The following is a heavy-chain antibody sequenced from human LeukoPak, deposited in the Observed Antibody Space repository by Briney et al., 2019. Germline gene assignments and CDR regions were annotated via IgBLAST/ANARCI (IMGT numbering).Heavy chain of an antibody. D-gene: IGHD2-2*01. CDR1: GVSISSGGYY. CDR2: IYYSGST. CDR3: ARGYCSSTSCYARNAFDI. J-gene: IGHJ3*02. Sequence: PSETLSLTCTVSGVSISSGGYYWSWIRQHPGKGLEWIGYIYYSGSTYYNPSLKSRVTISVDTSKNQFPLKLSSVTAADTAVYYCARGYCSSTSCYARNAFDIWGQGTMVTVSS. V-gene: IGHV4-31*03.